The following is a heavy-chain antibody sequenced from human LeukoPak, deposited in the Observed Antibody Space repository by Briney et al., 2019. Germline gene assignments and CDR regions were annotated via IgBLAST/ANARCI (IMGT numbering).Heavy chain of an antibody. Sequence: PSQTLSLTCTVSGGSISSGSYYWSWIRQPAGKGLEWIGRIYTSGTNNYNPSLNSRVTMSVDTSKNQFSLKLSSVSAADTAMYYCAREVADYGGYYYYHYMDVWGKETTVTISS. D-gene: IGHD4-23*01. CDR1: GGSISSGSYY. CDR3: AREVADYGGYYYYHYMDV. J-gene: IGHJ6*03. CDR2: IYTSGTN. V-gene: IGHV4-61*02.